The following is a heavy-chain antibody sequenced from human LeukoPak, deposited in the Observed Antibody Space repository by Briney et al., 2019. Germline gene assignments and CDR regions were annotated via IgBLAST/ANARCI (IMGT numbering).Heavy chain of an antibody. Sequence: SETLSLTCAVYGGSFCGYYWSWIPQPPGEGLKWIGEIIHSGSTNYNPSLKSRVTIYVDPPKNQFSLKLSSVTAADTAVDYCARAAYCSGGSCYSFNGNYFDYWGQGTLVTVSS. CDR1: GGSFCGYY. D-gene: IGHD2-15*01. CDR3: ARAAYCSGGSCYSFNGNYFDY. J-gene: IGHJ4*02. V-gene: IGHV4-34*12. CDR2: IIHSGST.